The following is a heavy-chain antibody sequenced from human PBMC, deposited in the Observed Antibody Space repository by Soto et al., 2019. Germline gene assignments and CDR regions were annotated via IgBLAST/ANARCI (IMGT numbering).Heavy chain of an antibody. Sequence: ASVKVSRKASGYTFTGYYMHWVRQAPGQGLEWMGWINPNSGGTNYAQKFQGRVTMTRDTSISTAYMELSRLRSDDTAVYYCAREGTENTVYSSGWFDYWGQGTLVTVSS. CDR2: INPNSGGT. D-gene: IGHD6-19*01. CDR3: AREGTENTVYSSGWFDY. V-gene: IGHV1-2*02. CDR1: GYTFTGYY. J-gene: IGHJ4*02.